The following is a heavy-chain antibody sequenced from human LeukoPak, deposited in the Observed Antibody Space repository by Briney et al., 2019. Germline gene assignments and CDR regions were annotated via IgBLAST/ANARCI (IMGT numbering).Heavy chain of an antibody. V-gene: IGHV3-74*01. CDR1: GFTFSNYC. J-gene: IGHJ4*02. CDR3: VRGVPVTPGIDY. D-gene: IGHD2-2*01. CDR2: ICTDETTI. Sequence: GGSLRLSCAASGFTFSNYCMHWVRQPPGKGLVWVSQICTDETTIRSADSVKGRFTISRDNAKNTPYLQMSSLRVEDTAVYYCVRGVPVTPGIDYWGQGTLVTVSS.